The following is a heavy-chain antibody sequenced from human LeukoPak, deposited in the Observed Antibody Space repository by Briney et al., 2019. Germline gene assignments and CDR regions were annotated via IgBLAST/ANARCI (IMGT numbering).Heavy chain of an antibody. CDR2: IYYSGST. J-gene: IGHJ4*02. Sequence: PSETLSLTCTVSGGSISSGGYYWSWIRQHPGKGLEWIGYIYYSGSTYYNPSLKSRVTISVDTSKNQFSLNLSAVTAADTAVYYCARAYGSSWYLDYWGQGTLVTVSS. CDR1: GGSISSGGYY. V-gene: IGHV4-31*03. CDR3: ARAYGSSWYLDY. D-gene: IGHD6-13*01.